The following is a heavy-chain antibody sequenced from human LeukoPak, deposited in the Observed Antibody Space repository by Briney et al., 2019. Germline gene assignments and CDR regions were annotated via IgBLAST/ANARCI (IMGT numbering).Heavy chain of an antibody. CDR3: ARDRVAVAGDNWFDP. D-gene: IGHD6-19*01. Sequence: SQTLSLTCTVSGGSISSGSYYWSWIRQPAGKGLEWIGRIYTSGSTNYNPSLKSRVTISVDTSKNQFSLKLSSVTAADTAVYYCARDRVAVAGDNWFDPWGQGTLVTVSS. V-gene: IGHV4-61*02. CDR1: GGSISSGSYY. CDR2: IYTSGST. J-gene: IGHJ5*02.